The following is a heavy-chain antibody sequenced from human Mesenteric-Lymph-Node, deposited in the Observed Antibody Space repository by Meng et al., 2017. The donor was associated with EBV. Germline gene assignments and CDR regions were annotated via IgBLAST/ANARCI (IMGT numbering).Heavy chain of an antibody. CDR3: ARSSDYGDYV. V-gene: IGHV1-46*01. CDR1: GFTFTTYY. D-gene: IGHD4-17*01. Sequence: QVEQSGAEVKEPGASVKVSCKASGFTFTTYYMHWVRLVPGQGLEWMGIITPSDGNTGYAQKFQGRVTMTRDTSTSTVYMELSRLTSEDTAVYYCARSSDYGDYVWGQGSLVTVSS. CDR2: ITPSDGNT. J-gene: IGHJ4*02.